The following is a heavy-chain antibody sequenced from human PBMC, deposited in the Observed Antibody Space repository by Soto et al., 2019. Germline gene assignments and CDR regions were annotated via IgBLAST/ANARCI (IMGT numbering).Heavy chain of an antibody. V-gene: IGHV3-30*18. CDR1: EFTFSSYG. D-gene: IGHD3-22*01. J-gene: IGHJ4*02. Sequence: QVQLVESGGGVVQPGRSLTLSCAASEFTFSSYGIHWVRQAPGKGLEWVAVISYDGSKKQYADSVMGRFTISRDNSKNTLHLQMNSLRAEDTAVYYCAKDTYYHDTTGYYVFDYWGQGTLVTVSS. CDR3: AKDTYYHDTTGYYVFDY. CDR2: ISYDGSKK.